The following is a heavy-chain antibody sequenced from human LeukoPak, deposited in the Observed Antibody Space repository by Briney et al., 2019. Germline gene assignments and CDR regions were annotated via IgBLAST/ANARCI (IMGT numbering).Heavy chain of an antibody. CDR1: GFTFSSYA. D-gene: IGHD6-19*01. CDR3: ARGVLYSSGWFYFDY. Sequence: GRSLRLSCAASGFTFSSYAMHWVRQAPGKGLEWVSSISSSSYIYYADSVKGRFTISRDNAKNSLYLQMNSLRAEDTAVYYCARGVLYSSGWFYFDYWGQGTLVTVSS. J-gene: IGHJ4*02. CDR2: ISSSSYI. V-gene: IGHV3-21*04.